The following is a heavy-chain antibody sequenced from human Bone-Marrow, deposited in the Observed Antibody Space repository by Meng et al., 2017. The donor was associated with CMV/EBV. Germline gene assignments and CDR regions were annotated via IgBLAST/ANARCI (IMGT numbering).Heavy chain of an antibody. V-gene: IGHV1-46*01. CDR2: INPSGGST. CDR1: GYTFTSYD. Sequence: ASVKVSCKASGYTFTSYDINWVRQATGQGLEWMGIINPSGGSTSYAQKFQGRVTMTRDTSTSTVYMELSSLRSEDTAVYYCARGHFVMRRMWELRDWFDPWGQGTLVTVSS. CDR3: ARGHFVMRRMWELRDWFDP. D-gene: IGHD1-26*01. J-gene: IGHJ5*02.